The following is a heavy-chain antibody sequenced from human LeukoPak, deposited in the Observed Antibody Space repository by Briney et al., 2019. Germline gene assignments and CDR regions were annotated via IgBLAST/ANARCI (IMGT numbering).Heavy chain of an antibody. J-gene: IGHJ6*03. CDR3: ARGPNYQSLYNSYYFMNV. Sequence: RSSETLSLTCAVYGGSFSGYYWTWVRQPPGKGLEWIGEINHIGSTNYNPSLKNRVTISLDTSKNQFSVSLTSVTAADTAVYFCARGPNYQSLYNSYYFMNVWGKGTPVTVSS. D-gene: IGHD4/OR15-4a*01. V-gene: IGHV4-34*01. CDR1: GGSFSGYY. CDR2: INHIGST.